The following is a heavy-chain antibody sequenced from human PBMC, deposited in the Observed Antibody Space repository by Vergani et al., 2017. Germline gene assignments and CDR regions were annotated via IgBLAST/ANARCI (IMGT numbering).Heavy chain of an antibody. CDR3: ARTYYYDSSGYELDY. J-gene: IGHJ4*02. D-gene: IGHD3-22*01. V-gene: IGHV5-51*01. CDR2: IYPGDSDT. CDR1: GYSFTSYW. Sequence: EVQLVQSGAEVKTPGESLKISCKGSGYSFTSYWIGWVRQMPGKGLEWMGIIYPGDSDTRYSPSFQGQVTISADKSISTAYLQWSSLKASDTAMYYCARTYYYDSSGYELDYWGQGTLVTVSS.